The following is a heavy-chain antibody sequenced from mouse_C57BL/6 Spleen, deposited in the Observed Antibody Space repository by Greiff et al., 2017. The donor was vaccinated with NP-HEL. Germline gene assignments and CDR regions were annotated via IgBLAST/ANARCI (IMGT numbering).Heavy chain of an antibody. Sequence: VQLQQSGAELVKPGASVKLSCKASDYTFTSYWMHWVKQRPGQGLEWIGMIHPNSGSTNYNEKFKSKATLTVDKSSSTAYMQLSSLTSEDSAVYYCARSHYDYDEGYYFDYWGQGTTLTVSS. V-gene: IGHV1-64*01. CDR2: IHPNSGST. CDR1: DYTFTSYW. CDR3: ARSHYDYDEGYYFDY. J-gene: IGHJ2*01. D-gene: IGHD2-4*01.